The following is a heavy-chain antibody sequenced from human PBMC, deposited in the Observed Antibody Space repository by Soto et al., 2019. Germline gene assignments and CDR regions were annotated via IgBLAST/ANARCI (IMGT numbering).Heavy chain of an antibody. D-gene: IGHD6-13*01. V-gene: IGHV4-39*01. CDR1: GGSLGSSSYY. J-gene: IGHJ4*02. Sequence: SETLSLTCTVSGGSLGSSSYYWGWIRQSPGKGLEWIGNIYYSGNTFYNPSLKSRVTISVDTSKNQFYLHLSSVTAADTAVFYCASIAAPGTTHFDFWGQGTLVTVSS. CDR3: ASIAAPGTTHFDF. CDR2: IYYSGNT.